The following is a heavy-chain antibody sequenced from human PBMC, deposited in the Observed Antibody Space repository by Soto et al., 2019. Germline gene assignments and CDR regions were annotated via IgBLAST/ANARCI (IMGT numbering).Heavy chain of an antibody. CDR3: ARHYGDYAPPNSFDY. Sequence: PGGSLRLSCAASGFTFSRFSMNWVRQAPGKGLEWVSFISSSGSTIYYADSVKGRFTISRDNGKNSLYLQMNSLRAEDSAVYYCARHYGDYAPPNSFDYWGRGTLVTVSS. D-gene: IGHD4-17*01. V-gene: IGHV3-48*01. J-gene: IGHJ4*02. CDR1: GFTFSRFS. CDR2: ISSSGSTI.